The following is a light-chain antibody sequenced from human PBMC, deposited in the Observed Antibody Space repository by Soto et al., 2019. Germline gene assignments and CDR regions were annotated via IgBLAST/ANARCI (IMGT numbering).Light chain of an antibody. Sequence: QSVLTQPPSASGTPGQRVTISCSGSNSNIGSNTVNWYQQLPGTAPKLLIYSNNQRPSGVPGRFAGYKSGTSASLAISGRQSEDEADYYCAAWDDSLNAYVFGPGTKLTVL. J-gene: IGLJ1*01. CDR1: NSNIGSNT. V-gene: IGLV1-44*01. CDR2: SNN. CDR3: AAWDDSLNAYV.